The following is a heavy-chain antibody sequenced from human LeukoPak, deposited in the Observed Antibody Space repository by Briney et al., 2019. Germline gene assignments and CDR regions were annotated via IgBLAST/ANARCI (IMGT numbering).Heavy chain of an antibody. J-gene: IGHJ4*02. V-gene: IGHV3-21*01. D-gene: IGHD3-10*01. CDR3: ASLLLWFGELSGAASDY. CDR1: GFTFSSYS. Sequence: GGSLRLSCAASGFTFSSYSMNWVRQAPGKGLEWVSSISSSSSYIYYAASVKGRFTISRDNAKNSLYLQMNGLRAEDTAVYYCASLLLWFGELSGAASDYWGQGTLVTVSS. CDR2: ISSSSSYI.